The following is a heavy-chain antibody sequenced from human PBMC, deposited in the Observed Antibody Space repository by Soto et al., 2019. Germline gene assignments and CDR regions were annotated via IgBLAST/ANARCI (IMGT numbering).Heavy chain of an antibody. CDR1: GASVSSGYYY. D-gene: IGHD3-22*01. CDR3: ARSYDYYESGGYRFDFDF. V-gene: IGHV4-61*01. CDR2: MYYNGDS. J-gene: IGHJ4*02. Sequence: SETLSLTCTVSGASVSSGYYYWSWIRQPPGKGLEWIGYMYYNGDSDYNPSLKSRVTISVDTSQNQFSLKLNSVTAADTAVYYCARSYDYYESGGYRFDFDFWGQGALVTVSS.